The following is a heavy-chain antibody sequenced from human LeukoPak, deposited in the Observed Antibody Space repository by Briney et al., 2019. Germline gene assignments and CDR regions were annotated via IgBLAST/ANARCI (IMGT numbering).Heavy chain of an antibody. Sequence: ASVKVSCKASGYTFTSCFIHWVRHAPGQGLERMGVINPSGGSTSYAQKFQGRVTMTRDTSTSTVSMELSSLRFEDTAVYYCARGPYSGDWHFDFWGQGTLVTVSS. V-gene: IGHV1-46*01. D-gene: IGHD6-19*01. CDR1: GYTFTSCF. J-gene: IGHJ4*02. CDR3: ARGPYSGDWHFDF. CDR2: INPSGGST.